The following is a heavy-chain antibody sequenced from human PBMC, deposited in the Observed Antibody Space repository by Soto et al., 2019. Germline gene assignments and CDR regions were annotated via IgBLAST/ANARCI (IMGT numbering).Heavy chain of an antibody. V-gene: IGHV3-64D*06. CDR2: VSTSGRST. Sequence: LRLSCSASGFIFSESTIYWVRQVPGKGLEAISAVSTSGRSTYYADSVKDRFTISRDKSKNTLFLQMGSLRPEDTAIYYCVKQAHGLDGVAFDYWGQGTQVTVSS. CDR1: GFIFSEST. CDR3: VKQAHGLDGVAFDY. J-gene: IGHJ4*02. D-gene: IGHD2-15*01.